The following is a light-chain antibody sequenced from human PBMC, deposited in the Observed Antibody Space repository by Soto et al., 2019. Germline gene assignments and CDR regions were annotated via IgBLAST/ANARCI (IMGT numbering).Light chain of an antibody. J-gene: IGLJ1*01. Sequence: VLTQPASVSGSPGQSITISCTGTSSDVGGYNYVSWYQHHPGKAPKLTIYDVSNRPSGVSNRFSGSKSGNTASLTISGLQPEDEADYYCSSYTTSNTRQIVFGTGTMVTVL. CDR3: SSYTTSNTRQIV. CDR1: SSDVGGYNY. V-gene: IGLV2-14*03. CDR2: DVS.